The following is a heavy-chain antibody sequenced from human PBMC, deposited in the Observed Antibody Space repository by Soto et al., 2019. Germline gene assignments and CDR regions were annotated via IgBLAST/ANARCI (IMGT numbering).Heavy chain of an antibody. V-gene: IGHV3-33*01. CDR1: GFTFSSYG. D-gene: IGHD3-22*01. J-gene: IGHJ3*02. Sequence: PGGSLRLSCAPSGFTFSSYGMHWARQAPGKGLEWVAVIWYDGRNKDYADSVKGRFTISRDNSKNTLYLQMNSLRAEDTAVYYCARDEPNYYDSSGPLVGAFDIWGQGTMVTVSS. CDR3: ARDEPNYYDSSGPLVGAFDI. CDR2: IWYDGRNK.